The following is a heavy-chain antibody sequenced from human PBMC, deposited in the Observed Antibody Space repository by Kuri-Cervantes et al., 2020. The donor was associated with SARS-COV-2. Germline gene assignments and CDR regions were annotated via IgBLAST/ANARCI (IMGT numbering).Heavy chain of an antibody. CDR3: ARDCKDSSSSSTFDY. J-gene: IGHJ4*02. Sequence: ASVKVSCKASGYTFTGYYMHWVRQAPGQGLEWMGWINPNSGGTNYAQKLQGRVTITADESTSTAYMELSSLRSEDTAVYYCARDCKDSSSSSTFDYWGQGTLVTVSS. CDR2: INPNSGGT. D-gene: IGHD6-6*01. CDR1: GYTFTGYY. V-gene: IGHV1-2*02.